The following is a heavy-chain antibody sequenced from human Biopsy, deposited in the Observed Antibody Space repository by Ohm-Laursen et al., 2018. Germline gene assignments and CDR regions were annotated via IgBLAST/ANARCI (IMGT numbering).Heavy chain of an antibody. V-gene: IGHV4-61*01. CDR3: ARGMRSSGWPYFDS. D-gene: IGHD6-19*01. CDR2: IYDRGSTA. J-gene: IGHJ4*02. Sequence: SDTLSFTCSVSGHSVSSGSFYWTWIRQPPGQGLEYIGYIYDRGSTANYNPSLESRVTMSVDMPKNQFSLKLSSGTSADTAIYYCARGMRSSGWPYFDSWGQGTLVTVSS. CDR1: GHSVSSGSFY.